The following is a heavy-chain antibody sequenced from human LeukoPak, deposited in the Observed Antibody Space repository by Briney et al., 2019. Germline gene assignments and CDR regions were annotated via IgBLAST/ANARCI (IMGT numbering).Heavy chain of an antibody. J-gene: IGHJ4*02. V-gene: IGHV4-39*01. Sequence: SETLSLTCTVSGGSISSSSSYWGWIRQPPGKGLEWIGHIFHSGRTSYNPSLMSRVTISVDTSKNQFSLKLTSVTAADTAFYYCARHYSSSWFFGYWGQGTLVTVSS. CDR2: IFHSGRT. CDR3: ARHYSSSWFFGY. CDR1: GGSISSSSSY. D-gene: IGHD6-13*01.